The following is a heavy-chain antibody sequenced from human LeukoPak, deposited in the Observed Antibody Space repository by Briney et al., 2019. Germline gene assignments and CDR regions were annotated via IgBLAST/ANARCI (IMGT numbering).Heavy chain of an antibody. Sequence: PSETLSLTCTVSGGSISSYYWSWIRQPPGKGLEWIGYIYYSGSTNYNPSLKSRVTISVDTSKNQFSLKLSSVTAADTAVYYCARDGGGGSYGSYHYMDVWGKGTTVTVSS. D-gene: IGHD5-18*01. J-gene: IGHJ6*03. CDR3: ARDGGGGSYGSYHYMDV. CDR2: IYYSGST. V-gene: IGHV4-59*01. CDR1: GGSISSYY.